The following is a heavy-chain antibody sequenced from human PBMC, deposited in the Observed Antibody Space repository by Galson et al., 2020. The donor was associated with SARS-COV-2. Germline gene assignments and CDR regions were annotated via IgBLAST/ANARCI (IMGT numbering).Heavy chain of an antibody. V-gene: IGHV3-7*01. D-gene: IGHD3-22*01. CDR2: IKRDGSEK. CDR1: GFTFSSYW. CDR3: AREADYYNSSGYHLVDAFDS. J-gene: IGHJ3*02. Sequence: GGSLRLSCAASGFTFSSYWMNWVRQAPGKGLEWVANIKRDGSEKNYVDSVKGRFTISRDNARNSLYLQVSSLRAEDTALYYCAREADYYNSSGYHLVDAFDSWGQGTVVTVSS.